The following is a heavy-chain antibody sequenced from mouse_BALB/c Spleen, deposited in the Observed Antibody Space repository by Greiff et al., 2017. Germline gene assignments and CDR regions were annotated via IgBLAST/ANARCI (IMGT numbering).Heavy chain of an antibody. V-gene: IGHV1-54*01. Sequence: QVQLQQSGAELVRPGTSVKVSCKASGYAFTNYLIEWVKQRPGQGLEWIGVINPGSGGTNYNEKFKGKATLTADKSSSTAYMQLSSLTSDDSAVYICARRGYYVDAMDYWGQGTSVTVSS. CDR3: ARRGYYVDAMDY. CDR2: INPGSGGT. D-gene: IGHD2-3*01. CDR1: GYAFTNYL. J-gene: IGHJ4*01.